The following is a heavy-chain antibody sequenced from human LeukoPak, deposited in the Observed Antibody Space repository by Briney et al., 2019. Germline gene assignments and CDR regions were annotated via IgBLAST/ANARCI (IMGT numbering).Heavy chain of an antibody. CDR1: GYTFTGYY. CDR3: ARAYTAGWYFDL. CDR2: INPNSGGT. D-gene: IGHD5-18*01. V-gene: IGHV1-2*02. Sequence: ASVKISCKASGYTFTGYYMHWVRQAPGQGLEWMGWINPNSGGTNYAQKFQGRVTMTRDTSISTAYMELSRLRSDDTAVYYCARAYTAGWYFDLWGRGTLVTVSS. J-gene: IGHJ2*01.